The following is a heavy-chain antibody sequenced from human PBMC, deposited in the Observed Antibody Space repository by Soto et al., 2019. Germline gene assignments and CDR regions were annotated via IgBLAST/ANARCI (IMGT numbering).Heavy chain of an antibody. CDR3: ARDGLSSSSSFDY. CDR2: IYPGDSDT. J-gene: IGHJ4*02. CDR1: GYSFTDYW. V-gene: IGHV5-51*01. D-gene: IGHD6-6*01. Sequence: EVQLVQSGAEVTKPGESLKISCKASGYSFTDYWIGWVRQMPGKGLEWMGIIYPGDSDTKYSPSFQGQVTMSADKSISTAYLQGNSLKASDTAMYYCARDGLSSSSSFDYWGQGTLVTVSS.